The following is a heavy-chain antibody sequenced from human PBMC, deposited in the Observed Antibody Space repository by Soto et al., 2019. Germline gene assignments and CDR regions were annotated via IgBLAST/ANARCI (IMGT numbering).Heavy chain of an antibody. J-gene: IGHJ6*02. CDR2: IWYDGSNK. CDR3: ARFGSSWSLYYYGMDV. D-gene: IGHD6-13*01. CDR1: GFTFSSYG. V-gene: IGHV3-33*01. Sequence: QVQLVESGGGVVQPGRSLRLSCAASGFTFSSYGMHWVRQAPGKGLEWVAVIWYDGSNKYYADSVKGRFTISRDNSKNKLYLQMNSLRAEDTAVYYCARFGSSWSLYYYGMDVWGQGTTVTVSS.